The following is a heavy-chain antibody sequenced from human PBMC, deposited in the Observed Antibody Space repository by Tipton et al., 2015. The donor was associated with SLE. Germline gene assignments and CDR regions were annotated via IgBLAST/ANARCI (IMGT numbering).Heavy chain of an antibody. Sequence: QLVQSGPEVKKPGSSVKISCKTSGGTFSSYAIIWVRQAPGQGLEWMGGIIPVLGIANYAQKFQGRVTMTRDTSTSTVNMELSSLRSEDAAVYYCAREAGGYFDFWGRGTLVTVSS. CDR2: IIPVLGIA. CDR1: GGTFSSYA. V-gene: IGHV1-69*09. D-gene: IGHD3-16*01. CDR3: AREAGGYFDF. J-gene: IGHJ2*01.